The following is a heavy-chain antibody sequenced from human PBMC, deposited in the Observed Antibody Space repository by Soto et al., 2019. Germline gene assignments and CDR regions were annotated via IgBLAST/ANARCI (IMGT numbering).Heavy chain of an antibody. CDR2: IYYSGST. CDR1: GGSISSGGYY. CDR3: ARFTGRGVVVVAAPHGYAFDI. V-gene: IGHV4-31*03. J-gene: IGHJ3*02. D-gene: IGHD2-15*01. Sequence: NPSETLSLTCTVSGGSISSGGYYWSWIRQHPGKGLEWIGYIYYSGSTYYNPSLKSRVTISVDTSKNQFSLKLSSVTAADTAVYYCARFTGRGVVVVAAPHGYAFDIWGQGTMVTVSS.